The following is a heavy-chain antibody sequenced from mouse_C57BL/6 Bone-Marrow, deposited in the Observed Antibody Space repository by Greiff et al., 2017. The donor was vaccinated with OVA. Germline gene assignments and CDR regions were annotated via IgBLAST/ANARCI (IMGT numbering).Heavy chain of an antibody. Sequence: VQLQQSGAELVRPGASVKLSCTASGFNIKDDYMHWVKQRPEQGLEWIGWIDPENGDTEYASKFQGKATITADTSSNTAYLQLSSLTSEDTAVYYGTTYDYGPAWLAYWGQGTLVTVSA. D-gene: IGHD2-4*01. CDR1: GFNIKDDY. CDR2: IDPENGDT. J-gene: IGHJ3*01. CDR3: TTYDYGPAWLAY. V-gene: IGHV14-4*01.